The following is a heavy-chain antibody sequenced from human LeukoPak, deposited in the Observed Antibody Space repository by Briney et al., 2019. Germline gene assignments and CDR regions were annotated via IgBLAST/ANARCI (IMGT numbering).Heavy chain of an antibody. Sequence: GGSLRLSCAASGFTFSNAWMSWVRQAPGKGLEWVGRIKSKTDGGTTDYAAPVKGRFTISRDDSKNTLYLQMNSLKTEDTAVYYCTTDLPGSYYPPTELDYWGQGTLVTVSS. CDR1: GFTFSNAW. CDR2: IKSKTDGGTT. V-gene: IGHV3-15*01. J-gene: IGHJ4*02. D-gene: IGHD1-26*01. CDR3: TTDLPGSYYPPTELDY.